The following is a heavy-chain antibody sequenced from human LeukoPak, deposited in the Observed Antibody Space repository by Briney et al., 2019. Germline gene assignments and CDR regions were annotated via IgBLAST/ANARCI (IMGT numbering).Heavy chain of an antibody. CDR2: IIPIFGTA. CDR3: AREDYYGSGSYSPFDY. V-gene: IGHV1-69*13. Sequence: ASVKVSRKASGGTFSSYAISWVRQAPGQGLEWMGGIIPIFGTANYAQKFQGRVTITADESTSTAYMELSSLRSEDTAVYYCAREDYYGSGSYSPFDYWGQGTLVTVSS. CDR1: GGTFSSYA. D-gene: IGHD3-10*01. J-gene: IGHJ4*02.